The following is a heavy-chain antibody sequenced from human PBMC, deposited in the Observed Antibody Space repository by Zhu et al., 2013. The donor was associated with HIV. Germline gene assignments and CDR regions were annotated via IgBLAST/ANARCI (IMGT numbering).Heavy chain of an antibody. J-gene: IGHJ4*01. Sequence: QVQLVQSGAEVKKPGSSVKVSCKASGGTFSSFTFSWVRQAPGQGLEWMGGIIPIFGAAHYAQKFQGRGTITADESTSTVYMELNSLRSEDTAVYYCASNIGTYYNLGYWGHGTLVTVSS. V-gene: IGHV1-69*01. CDR1: GGTFSSFT. D-gene: IGHD1-26*01. CDR3: ASNIGTYYNLGY. CDR2: IIPIFGAA.